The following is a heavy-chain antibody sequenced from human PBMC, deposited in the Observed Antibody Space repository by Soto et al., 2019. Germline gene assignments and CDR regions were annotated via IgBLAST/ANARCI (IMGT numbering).Heavy chain of an antibody. J-gene: IGHJ4*02. Sequence: QVQLQESGPGLVKPSQTLSLTCSVSGASISSGNYHWSWIRQHPGKGLEWIGYIYYTGSTYYNPSLRSRITISEDMSKNHFSLRLSSVTAADTAVYYCARGREEAGGPFDYWGQGTLVTVSS. CDR3: ARGREEAGGPFDY. CDR1: GASISSGNYH. D-gene: IGHD3-10*01. CDR2: IYYTGST. V-gene: IGHV4-31*03.